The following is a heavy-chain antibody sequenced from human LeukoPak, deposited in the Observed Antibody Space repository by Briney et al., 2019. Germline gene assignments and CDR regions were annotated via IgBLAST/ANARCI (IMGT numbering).Heavy chain of an antibody. D-gene: IGHD1-26*01. CDR3: ARGSYYSFSDC. J-gene: IGHJ4*02. Sequence: GGSLRLSCAASGFTLSSYWMHWVRQPPGKGLVWVSRINSDGSSTSYADSVKGRFTVSRDNAKNTLYLQMSSLRAEDTAVYFCARGSYYSFSDCWGQGTLVTVSS. CDR1: GFTLSSYW. CDR2: INSDGSST. V-gene: IGHV3-74*01.